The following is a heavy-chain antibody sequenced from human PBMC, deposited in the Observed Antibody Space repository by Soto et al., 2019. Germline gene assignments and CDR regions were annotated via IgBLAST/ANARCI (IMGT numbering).Heavy chain of an antibody. Sequence: QVQLVKSGAEVKKPGASVKVSCKASGYNFTSYGISWVRQAPGQGLEWMGWISAYNGNTNYAQKLQERVTMTTDTSTSTAYMELRSVRADDTCAYCCARDQNTRRCGDIGGGYWGQGPLFTVSS. D-gene: IGHD4-17*01. CDR1: GYNFTSYG. J-gene: IGHJ4*02. V-gene: IGHV1-18*01. CDR3: ARDQNTRRCGDIGGGY. CDR2: ISAYNGNT.